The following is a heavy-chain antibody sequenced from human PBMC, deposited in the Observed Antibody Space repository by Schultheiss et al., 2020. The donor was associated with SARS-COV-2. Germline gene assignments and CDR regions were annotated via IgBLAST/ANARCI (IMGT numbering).Heavy chain of an antibody. CDR2: IKSKTDGGTT. V-gene: IGHV3-15*07. CDR1: GFTFSNAW. D-gene: IGHD6-19*01. J-gene: IGHJ4*02. Sequence: GGSLRLSCAASGFTFSNAWMNWVRQAPGKGLEWVGRIKSKTDGGTTDYAAPVKGRFTISRDDSKNTLYLQMNSLKTEDTAVYFCARGDQWLVVRLFDYWGQGTLVTVSS. CDR3: ARGDQWLVVRLFDY.